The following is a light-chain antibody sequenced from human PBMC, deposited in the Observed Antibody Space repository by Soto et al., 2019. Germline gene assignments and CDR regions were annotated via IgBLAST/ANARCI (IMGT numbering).Light chain of an antibody. CDR3: QQYGDSPQT. J-gene: IGKJ1*01. V-gene: IGKV3-20*01. Sequence: EIVLTQSPGTLSLSPGERATLSCRASQSVSSSYLAWYQQKPGQAPRLLIYGASSRATGIPDRISGSGSATDFTLTISRLEPEDFAVYYCQQYGDSPQTFGPGTKVDIK. CDR1: QSVSSSY. CDR2: GAS.